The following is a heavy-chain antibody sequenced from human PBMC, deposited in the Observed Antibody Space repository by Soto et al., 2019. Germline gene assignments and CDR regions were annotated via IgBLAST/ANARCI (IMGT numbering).Heavy chain of an antibody. J-gene: IGHJ3*02. CDR1: GGSISSYY. V-gene: IGHV4-59*01. Sequence: SETLSLTCTVSGGSISSYYWSWIRQPPGKGLEWVGSIYYSGSTNYNPSLKGRVTISGDTSKNQLSLKLSSVTAADTAVYYCARGSGGSSWDAFDIWGQGTMVTVSS. CDR2: IYYSGST. D-gene: IGHD2-15*01. CDR3: ARGSGGSSWDAFDI.